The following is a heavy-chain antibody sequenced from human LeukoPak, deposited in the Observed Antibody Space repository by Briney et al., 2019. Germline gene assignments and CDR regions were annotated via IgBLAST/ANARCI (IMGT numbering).Heavy chain of an antibody. CDR3: AKDMSSSLRDYNWFDP. CDR2: INSDGSST. J-gene: IGHJ5*02. D-gene: IGHD6-13*01. Sequence: PGGSLRLSCAASGFTFSSYWMHWVRQAPGKGLVWVSRINSDGSSTSYADSVKGRFTISRDNAKNSLYLQMNSLRAEDTALYYCAKDMSSSLRDYNWFDPWGQGTLVTVSS. V-gene: IGHV3-74*01. CDR1: GFTFSSYW.